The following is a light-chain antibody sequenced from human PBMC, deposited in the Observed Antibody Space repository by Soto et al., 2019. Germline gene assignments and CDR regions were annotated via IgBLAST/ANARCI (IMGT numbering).Light chain of an antibody. V-gene: IGKV3-20*01. CDR1: QSVISSY. Sequence: EIVLTQSPGTLSLSPGERATLSCRASQSVISSYLAWYQQKPGQAPRLLIYGASYRATGIPDRFSGRGSGTDFTLTISRLEPEDFAVYYCQQYDDSLSSFTFGQGTNLEIK. CDR3: QQYDDSLSSFT. CDR2: GAS. J-gene: IGKJ2*01.